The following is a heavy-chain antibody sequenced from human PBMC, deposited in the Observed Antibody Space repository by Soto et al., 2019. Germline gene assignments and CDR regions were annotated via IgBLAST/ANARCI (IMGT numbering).Heavy chain of an antibody. V-gene: IGHV4-59*01. CDR3: AREGQWLAEGWFDP. Sequence: QVQLQESGPGLVKPSETLSLTCTVSGGSISSYYWSWIRQPPGKGLEWIGYIYYSGSTNYNPSLKIRVTISVDTSKNQFSLKLSSVTAADTAVYYCAREGQWLAEGWFDPWGQGTLVTVSS. CDR2: IYYSGST. J-gene: IGHJ5*02. D-gene: IGHD6-19*01. CDR1: GGSISSYY.